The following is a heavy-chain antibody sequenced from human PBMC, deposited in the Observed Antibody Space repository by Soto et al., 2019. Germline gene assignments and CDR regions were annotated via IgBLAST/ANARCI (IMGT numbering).Heavy chain of an antibody. Sequence: SGPTLVNPTQTLTLTCTFSGFSLSTSGMCVSWIRQPPGKALEWLALIDWDDDKYYSTSLKTRLTISKDTSKSQVVLTMTNMDPVDTATYYCARMADSSSSLYFDYWGQGTLVTVS. V-gene: IGHV2-70*01. CDR1: GFSLSTSGMC. J-gene: IGHJ4*02. D-gene: IGHD6-6*01. CDR3: ARMADSSSSLYFDY. CDR2: IDWDDDK.